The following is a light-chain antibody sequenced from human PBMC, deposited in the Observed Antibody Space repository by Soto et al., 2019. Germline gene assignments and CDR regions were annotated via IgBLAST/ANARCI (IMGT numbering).Light chain of an antibody. J-gene: IGKJ4*01. CDR1: QSVNNY. V-gene: IGKV3-11*01. CDR3: QQRIDWPLT. CDR2: DAS. Sequence: EIVLTQSPATLSWSPGERATLYCRASQSVNNYLAWYQQTPGQAPRLLIYDASTRATGIPARFSGSGSGTDFTLTISSLEPEDFAVYYCQQRIDWPLTFGGGTKVDIK.